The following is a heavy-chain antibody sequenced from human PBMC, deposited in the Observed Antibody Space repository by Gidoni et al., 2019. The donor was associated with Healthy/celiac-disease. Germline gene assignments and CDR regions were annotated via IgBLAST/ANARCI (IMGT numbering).Heavy chain of an antibody. V-gene: IGHV3-48*01. CDR2: ISSSSSTI. J-gene: IGHJ3*02. CDR3: ARDGSYWGRGAFDI. CDR1: GFTFSSYS. D-gene: IGHD1-26*01. Sequence: EVQLVESGGGLVQPGGSLRLSCAASGFTFSSYSMNWVRQAPGKGLEWVSYISSSSSTIYYADSVKGRFTISRDNAKNSLYLQMNSLRAEDTAVYYCARDGSYWGRGAFDIWGQGTMVTVSS.